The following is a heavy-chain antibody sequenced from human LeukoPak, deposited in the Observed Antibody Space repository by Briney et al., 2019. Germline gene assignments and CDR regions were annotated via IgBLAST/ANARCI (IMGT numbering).Heavy chain of an antibody. Sequence: GSLRLSCAASGFTFSDYYMSWIRQAPGKGLEWVSYISSSGSTIYYADSVKGRFTISRDNAKNSLYLQMNSLRAEDTAVYYCASTPLLRYFDRTFDYWGQGTLVTVSS. CDR3: ASTPLLRYFDRTFDY. D-gene: IGHD3-9*01. V-gene: IGHV3-11*01. CDR2: ISSSGSTI. J-gene: IGHJ4*02. CDR1: GFTFSDYY.